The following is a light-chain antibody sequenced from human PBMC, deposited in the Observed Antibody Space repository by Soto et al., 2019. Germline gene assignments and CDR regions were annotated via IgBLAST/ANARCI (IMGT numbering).Light chain of an antibody. J-gene: IGKJ1*01. CDR2: AAS. V-gene: IGKV1-39*01. CDR3: QQSYSTPWT. Sequence: DIHMTQSPSSLSASVGDRVTITCRASQSISSYLNWYQQRPGKAPKLLIYAASSLQSGVPSRFSGSGSGTDFTLTISSLQPEDFATYYCQQSYSTPWTFGQGT. CDR1: QSISSY.